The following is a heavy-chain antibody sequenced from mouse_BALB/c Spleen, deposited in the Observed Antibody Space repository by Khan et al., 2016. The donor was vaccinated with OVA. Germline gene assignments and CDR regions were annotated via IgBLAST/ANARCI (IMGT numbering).Heavy chain of an antibody. Sequence: QVQLQQSGAELAKPGASVKMSCKASGYTFINYWILWVKQRPGQGLEWIGYINPSTGYTEYNQNFKDKAKLTADKSASTAYMQLSSLTSEDSAVYSCAREGRLWAFAYWGQGTTLTVSS. J-gene: IGHJ2*01. CDR1: GYTFINYW. CDR2: INPSTGYT. CDR3: AREGRLWAFAY. V-gene: IGHV1-7*01.